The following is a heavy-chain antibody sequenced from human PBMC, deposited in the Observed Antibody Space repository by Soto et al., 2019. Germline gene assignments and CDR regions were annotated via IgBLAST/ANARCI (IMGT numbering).Heavy chain of an antibody. Sequence: QVLLVQSGAGVKRPGTSVKVSCKASGYIFTSYYVHWVRQVPGQGLEWMGWINPNTGGTNYAQRFEGRITMTRDTSISTAYLELSRLTSDDTAIYFCARVRPRREFDPWGQGTLATVSS. J-gene: IGHJ5*02. CDR3: ARVRPRREFDP. CDR1: GYIFTSYY. CDR2: INPNTGGT. V-gene: IGHV1-2*02.